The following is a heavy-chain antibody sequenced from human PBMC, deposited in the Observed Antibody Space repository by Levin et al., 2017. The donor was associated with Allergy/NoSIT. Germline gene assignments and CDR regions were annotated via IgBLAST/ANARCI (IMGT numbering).Heavy chain of an antibody. CDR3: AREPLRCSGGSCYSTRSFDP. J-gene: IGHJ5*02. V-gene: IGHV4-31*03. Sequence: SQTLSLTCTVSCGSISSGAYYWNWIRQYPGKGLEWIGYIYYSGSTYYNPSLKSRLTISVDTSKNQFSLRLSSVTAADTAVYYCAREPLRCSGGSCYSTRSFDPWGQGTPVTVSS. D-gene: IGHD2-15*01. CDR2: IYYSGST. CDR1: CGSISSGAYY.